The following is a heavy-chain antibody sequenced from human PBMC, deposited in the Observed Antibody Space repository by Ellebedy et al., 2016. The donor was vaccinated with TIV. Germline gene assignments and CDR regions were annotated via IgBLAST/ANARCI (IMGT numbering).Heavy chain of an antibody. D-gene: IGHD2-2*01. CDR3: ARVRGGCSGTSCYLDP. CDR2: INHSGRT. V-gene: IGHV4-4*02. Sequence: MPSETLSLTCVVSGASISSTNWWHWVRQPPGKGLEWIGEINHSGRTNYNPSLKSRVTISLDKPKNQFSLNLNSVTAADTAIYYCARVRGGCSGTSCYLDPWGQGTLVTVSS. J-gene: IGHJ5*02. CDR1: GASISSTNW.